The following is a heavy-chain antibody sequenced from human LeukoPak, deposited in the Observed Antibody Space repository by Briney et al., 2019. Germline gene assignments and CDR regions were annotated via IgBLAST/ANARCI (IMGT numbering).Heavy chain of an antibody. D-gene: IGHD5-24*01. J-gene: IGHJ3*02. CDR3: ARDLEMATTMDAFDI. Sequence: GRSLRLSCAASGFTFSNYGMHWVRQAPGKGLEWVAVIWYDGRNKYYSDSVKGRFTISRDNSKNTLYVQMISLRAEDTAVYYCARDLEMATTMDAFDIWGQGTMVTVSS. CDR1: GFTFSNYG. CDR2: IWYDGRNK. V-gene: IGHV3-33*01.